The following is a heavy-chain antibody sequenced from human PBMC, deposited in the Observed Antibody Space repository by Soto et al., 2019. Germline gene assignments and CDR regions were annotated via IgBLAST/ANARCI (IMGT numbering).Heavy chain of an antibody. CDR1: GFTFSSYA. V-gene: IGHV3-23*01. Sequence: GGSLRLSCAASGFTFSSYAMSWVRQAPGKGLEWVSAISASGGSTYYADSVKGRFTISRDNSKNTLYLQMNSLRGEDTAAYYCAKDQYYHGSGSYSDYWGQGSLVTVSS. J-gene: IGHJ4*02. CDR2: ISASGGST. CDR3: AKDQYYHGSGSYSDY. D-gene: IGHD3-10*01.